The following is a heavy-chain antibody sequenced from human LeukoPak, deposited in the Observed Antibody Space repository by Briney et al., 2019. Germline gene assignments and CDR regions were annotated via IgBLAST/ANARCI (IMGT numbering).Heavy chain of an antibody. J-gene: IGHJ6*02. CDR3: AREKYSSSWYLYYYGMDV. D-gene: IGHD6-13*01. CDR2: ISAYNGNT. Sequence: ASVKVSCKASGYTFTSYGITWVRQAPGQGLEWMGWISAYNGNTNYAQKLQGRVTMTTDTSTSTAYMELRSLRSDDTAVYYCAREKYSSSWYLYYYGMDVWGQGTTVTVSS. CDR1: GYTFTSYG. V-gene: IGHV1-18*01.